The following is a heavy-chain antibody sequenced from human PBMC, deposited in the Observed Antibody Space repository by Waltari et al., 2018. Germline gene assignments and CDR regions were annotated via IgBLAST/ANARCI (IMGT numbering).Heavy chain of an antibody. D-gene: IGHD5-12*01. CDR3: ARGDIVATRKFDP. V-gene: IGHV4-38-2*02. CDR1: GYSISSGYY. J-gene: IGHJ5*02. CDR2: IYHSGST. Sequence: QVQLQESGPGLVKPSETPSLTCTVSGYSISSGYYWGWIRQPPGKGLEWIGSIYHSGSTYYNPSLKSRVTISVDTSKNQFSLKLSSVTAADTAVYYCARGDIVATRKFDPWGQGTLVTVSS.